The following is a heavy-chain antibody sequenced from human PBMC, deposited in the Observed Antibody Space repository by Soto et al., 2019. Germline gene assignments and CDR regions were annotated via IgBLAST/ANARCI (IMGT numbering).Heavy chain of an antibody. J-gene: IGHJ1*01. D-gene: IGHD2-21*01. CDR1: NDSMNNAGYY. CDR3: ARSTVKVVCDF. V-gene: IGHV4-31*03. CDR2: VYHRGSK. Sequence: QVQLQESGPGLVKPSQTLSLSCTVSNDSMNNAGYYWNWIRHHPGKGLEWIGYVYHRGSKSYNPSLEGRATISMDSSKKQFSLRLPSVTAADTAVYYCARSTVKVVCDFWGQGTRVTVSS.